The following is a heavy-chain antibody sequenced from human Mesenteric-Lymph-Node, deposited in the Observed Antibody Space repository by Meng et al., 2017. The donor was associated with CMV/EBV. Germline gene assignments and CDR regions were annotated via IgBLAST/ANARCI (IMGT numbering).Heavy chain of an antibody. CDR3: ARRGTTASYDAFDI. D-gene: IGHD3-16*01. CDR2: ICYSGSI. Sequence: VSAFSRNVYNWCGWIRQPPGKGLGWIGYICYSGSIHYNPSLKSRLTLSVDTSKNQFSLRLSSVTAVDTAVYYCARRGTTASYDAFDIWGQGTMVTVSS. J-gene: IGHJ3*02. CDR1: AFSRNVYNW. V-gene: IGHV4-28*02.